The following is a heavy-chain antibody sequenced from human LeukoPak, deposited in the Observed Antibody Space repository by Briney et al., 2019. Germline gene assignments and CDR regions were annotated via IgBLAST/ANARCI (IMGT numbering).Heavy chain of an antibody. CDR1: GFTFSSYA. CDR3: ARAGDIVVVPAAPNWYSY. CDR2: IGGSGGST. V-gene: IGHV3-23*01. D-gene: IGHD2-2*01. Sequence: SGGSLRLSCAASGFTFSSYAMSWVRQAPGKGLEWVSAIGGSGGSTYYADSVKGRFTISRDNSKNTLYLQMNSLRAEDTAVYYCARAGDIVVVPAAPNWYSYWGQGTLVTVSS. J-gene: IGHJ4*02.